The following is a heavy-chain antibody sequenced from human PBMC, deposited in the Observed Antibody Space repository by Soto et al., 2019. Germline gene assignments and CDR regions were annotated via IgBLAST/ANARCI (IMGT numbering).Heavy chain of an antibody. CDR3: ARAGRSIAARGLNY. CDR1: GFNFSTYG. D-gene: IGHD6-6*01. J-gene: IGHJ4*02. V-gene: IGHV3-33*01. CDR2: IWYDGINK. Sequence: VQLVESGGGVVQPGRSLRLSCAASGFNFSTYGMHWVRQAPGKGLEWVAVIWYDGINKYYADSVKGRFTISRDNFKNTLYLQMNRLRAEDTAVYYCARAGRSIAARGLNYWGQGTLVTVSS.